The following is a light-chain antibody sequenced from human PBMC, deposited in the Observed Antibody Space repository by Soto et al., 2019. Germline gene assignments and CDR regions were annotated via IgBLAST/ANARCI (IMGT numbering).Light chain of an antibody. CDR1: QSVSSN. J-gene: IGKJ2*01. CDR2: GAS. CDR3: QQYNNWPPYT. V-gene: IGKV3-15*01. Sequence: EIVMTQSPATLSVSPGERATLSCRASQSVSSNLAWYQQKPGQAPRLLIYGASTRATGIAARFSGSGTGTEFTLIISSLQSEDFAVYYCQQYNNWPPYTFGQGTKLEIK.